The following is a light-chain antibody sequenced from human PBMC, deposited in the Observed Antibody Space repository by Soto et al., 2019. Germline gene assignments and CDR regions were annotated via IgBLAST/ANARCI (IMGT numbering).Light chain of an antibody. V-gene: IGLV1-44*01. J-gene: IGLJ3*02. CDR1: SSSVGSKT. CDR2: TNN. Sequence: QSVLTQPPSASGTPGQRVAISCSGSSSSVGSKTVNWYQQLPGTAPKLLIYTNNQRPSGVPDRFSGSKSGTSASLAISALQSEDEADYHCAAWDDSLNGPVFGGGTKLTVL. CDR3: AAWDDSLNGPV.